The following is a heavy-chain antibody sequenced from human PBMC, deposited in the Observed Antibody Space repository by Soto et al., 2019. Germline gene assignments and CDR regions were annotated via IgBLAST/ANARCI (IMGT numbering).Heavy chain of an antibody. D-gene: IGHD5-12*01. J-gene: IGHJ4*02. CDR2: ISSSGSTV. V-gene: IGHV3-48*03. CDR3: VRYCSSTLCNGVATRTFDY. Sequence: PGGSLRLSCAASRFTFITYEMHWVRQAPGKGLEWVSCISSSGSTVYYADSVKGRFTISRDNSRNSLYLQMNSLRDEDTALYYCVRYCSSTLCNGVATRTFDYWGQGTLVTVSS. CDR1: RFTFITYE.